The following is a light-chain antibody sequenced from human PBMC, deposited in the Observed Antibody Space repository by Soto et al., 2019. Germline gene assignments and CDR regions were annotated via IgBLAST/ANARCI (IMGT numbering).Light chain of an antibody. CDR2: DAS. J-gene: IGKJ4*01. CDR3: QQYGNVPLS. V-gene: IGKV1-33*01. CDR1: QDISNY. Sequence: DIQMTQSPSSLSASVGDRVTITCQASQDISNYLNWYQQKPGKAPKLLIYDASNLETGVPSRFSGSGSGTDFTFNISSLQPEDIATYYCQQYGNVPLSFGGGTKVEIK.